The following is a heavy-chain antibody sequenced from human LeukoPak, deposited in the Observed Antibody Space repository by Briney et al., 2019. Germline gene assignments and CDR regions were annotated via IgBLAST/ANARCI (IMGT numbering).Heavy chain of an antibody. J-gene: IGHJ6*03. V-gene: IGHV3-33*01. CDR3: AGSNLYCSSTSCYNGRYYYMDV. CDR1: GFTFSSYG. D-gene: IGHD2-2*02. CDR2: IWYDGSNK. Sequence: GGSLRLSCAASGFTFSSYGMHWVRQAPGKGLEWVAVIWYDGSNKYYADSVKGRFTISRDNPKNTLYLQMNSLRAEDTAVYYCAGSNLYCSSTSCYNGRYYYMDVWGKGTTVTVSS.